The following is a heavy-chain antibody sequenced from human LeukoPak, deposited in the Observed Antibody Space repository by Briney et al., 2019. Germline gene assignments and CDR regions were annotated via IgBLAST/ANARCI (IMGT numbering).Heavy chain of an antibody. V-gene: IGHV4-39*07. CDR3: ARRDTSGYYFY. CDR2: IYYSGST. J-gene: IGHJ4*02. CDR1: GGSISSSSYY. Sequence: SETLSLTCTVSGGSISSSSYYWGWIRQPPGKGLEWIGSIYYSGSTYYNPSLKSRVTMSVDTSKNQFSLKLSSVTAADTAVYYCARRDTSGYYFYWGQGTLVTVSS. D-gene: IGHD3-22*01.